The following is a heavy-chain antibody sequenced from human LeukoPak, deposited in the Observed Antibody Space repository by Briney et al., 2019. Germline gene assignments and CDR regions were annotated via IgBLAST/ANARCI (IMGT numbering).Heavy chain of an antibody. J-gene: IGHJ4*02. Sequence: GGSLRLSCAASGFTFDDYGMSWVRQAPGKGLEWVSGINWNGGSTGYADSVKGRFTISRDNAKNSLYLQMNGLRAEDTAVYYCARLRRDGYPLGYWGQGTLVTVSS. V-gene: IGHV3-20*04. CDR1: GFTFDDYG. CDR3: ARLRRDGYPLGY. CDR2: INWNGGST. D-gene: IGHD5-24*01.